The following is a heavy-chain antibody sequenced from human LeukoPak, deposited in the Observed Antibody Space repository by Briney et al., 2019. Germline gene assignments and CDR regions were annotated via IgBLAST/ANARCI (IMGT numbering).Heavy chain of an antibody. D-gene: IGHD6-19*01. CDR2: ISAYNGNT. CDR3: ARVQGGWYGLDAFDI. CDR1: GYTFTGYY. Sequence: ASVKVSCKASGYTFTGYYMHWVRQAPGQGLEWMGWISAYNGNTNYAQKLQGRVTMTTDTSTSTAYMELRSLRSDDTAVYYCARVQGGWYGLDAFDIWGQGTMVTVSS. J-gene: IGHJ3*02. V-gene: IGHV1-18*04.